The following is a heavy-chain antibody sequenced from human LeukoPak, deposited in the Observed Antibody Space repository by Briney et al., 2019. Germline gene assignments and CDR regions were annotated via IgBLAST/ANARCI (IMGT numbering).Heavy chain of an antibody. CDR1: GFIFSGYC. CDR2: ICYDGSNK. V-gene: IGHV3-33*01. CDR3: ARGNFRRDGYNFDY. Sequence: WRSLRLSCAASGFIFSGYCMHWVRQAPGKGLEWVAVICYDGSNKYYPDSVKGQFTSSRDNCKDTLYLQMNSVRAEDTAVCYCARGNFRRDGYNFDYWGQGTLVTVSS. J-gene: IGHJ4*02. D-gene: IGHD5-24*01.